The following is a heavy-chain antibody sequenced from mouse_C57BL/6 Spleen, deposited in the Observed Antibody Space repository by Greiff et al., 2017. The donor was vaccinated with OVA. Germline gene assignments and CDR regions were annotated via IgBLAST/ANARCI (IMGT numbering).Heavy chain of an antibody. Sequence: QVQLQQSGPELVKPGASVKISCKASGYAFSSSWMNWVKQRPGKGLEWIGRIYPGDGDTNYNGKFKGKATLTADKSSSTAYMQLSSLTSEDSAVYFCARGTEYYFDYWGQGTTLTVSS. CDR1: GYAFSSSW. D-gene: IGHD4-1*01. J-gene: IGHJ2*01. CDR2: IYPGDGDT. V-gene: IGHV1-82*01. CDR3: ARGTEYYFDY.